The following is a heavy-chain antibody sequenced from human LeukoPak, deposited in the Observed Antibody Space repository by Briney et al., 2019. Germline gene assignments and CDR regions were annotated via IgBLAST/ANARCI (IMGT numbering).Heavy chain of an antibody. CDR3: AKCRPESNGYADY. CDR1: GFTFGSYA. Sequence: GGSLRLSCAASGFTFGSYAMTWVRQAPGKGLEWVSSVRGSGGTTYYADSVKGRFTISRDNSNNMLYLQMNSLRADDTAIYYCAKCRPESNGYADYWGQGTLVTVSS. D-gene: IGHD6-6*01. V-gene: IGHV3-23*01. J-gene: IGHJ4*03. CDR2: VRGSGGTT.